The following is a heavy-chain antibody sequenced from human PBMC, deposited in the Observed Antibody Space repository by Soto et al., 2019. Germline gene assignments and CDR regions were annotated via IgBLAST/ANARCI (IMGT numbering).Heavy chain of an antibody. CDR1: GYTFTSYG. CDR3: ARGRGYCSSTSCASSWWFDP. D-gene: IGHD2-2*01. V-gene: IGHV1-18*01. CDR2: ISAYNGNT. J-gene: IGHJ5*02. Sequence: QVQLVQSGAEVKKPGASVKVSCKASGYTFTSYGISWVRQAPGQGLEWMGWISAYNGNTNYAQKLQGRVTMTTDTSTSTAYMELRSLISDDTAVYYCARGRGYCSSTSCASSWWFDPWGQGTLVTVSS.